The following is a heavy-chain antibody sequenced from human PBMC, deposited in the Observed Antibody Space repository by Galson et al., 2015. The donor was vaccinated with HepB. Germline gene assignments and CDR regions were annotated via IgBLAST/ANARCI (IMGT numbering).Heavy chain of an antibody. V-gene: IGHV4-4*02. J-gene: IGHJ6*03. Sequence: ETLSLTCAVSGGSISSSNWWSWVRQPPGKGLEWIGEINHSGSTNYNPSLKSRVTISVDKSKNQFSLKLSSVTAADTAVYYCARLSGAIVVVPAAIEDYYYYMDVWGKGTTVTVSS. D-gene: IGHD2-2*01. CDR2: INHSGST. CDR1: GGSISSSNW. CDR3: ARLSGAIVVVPAAIEDYYYYMDV.